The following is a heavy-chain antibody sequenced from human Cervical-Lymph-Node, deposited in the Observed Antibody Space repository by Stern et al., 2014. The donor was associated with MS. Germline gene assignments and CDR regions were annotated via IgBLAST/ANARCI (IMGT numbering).Heavy chain of an antibody. CDR2: IKADGSEL. V-gene: IGHV3-7*01. CDR1: GFAFSNYW. J-gene: IGHJ4*02. D-gene: IGHD6-13*01. CDR3: AATVEAAVY. Sequence: EVQLVESGGGLVQPGGSLRLSCAASGFAFSNYWMTWVRQAPGKGLEWMANIKADGSELSYADSVKGRFTLSRDNPKTPPYLTMNSLRAEDTAVYYCAATVEAAVYWGQGTLVTVSS.